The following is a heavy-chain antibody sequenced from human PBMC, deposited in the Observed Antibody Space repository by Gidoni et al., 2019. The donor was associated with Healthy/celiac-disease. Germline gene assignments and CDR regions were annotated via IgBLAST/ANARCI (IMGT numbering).Heavy chain of an antibody. CDR1: GYPFTGHY. Sequence: QVQLVQSGAAVKKPGASVKVSCKASGYPFTGHYMHWVRQAPGQGLEWTGWINPNSGGTNDAQKFQGRVTMTRDTSISTAYMELSRLRSDDTAVYYCARDLRDYGGNPDYWGQGTLVTVSS. D-gene: IGHD4-17*01. CDR2: INPNSGGT. CDR3: ARDLRDYGGNPDY. J-gene: IGHJ4*02. V-gene: IGHV1-2*02.